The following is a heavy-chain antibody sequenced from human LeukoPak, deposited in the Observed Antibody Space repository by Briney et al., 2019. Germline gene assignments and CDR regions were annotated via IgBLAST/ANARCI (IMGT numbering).Heavy chain of an antibody. J-gene: IGHJ4*02. CDR1: GFTFSHYA. CDR3: TRSLNYFTSGTSRRDFDS. V-gene: IGHV3-23*01. D-gene: IGHD3-10*01. Sequence: GGSLRLSCTASGFTFSHYAMIWVRQTPGKGLEWVSAINDGDDGPYYAGSVKGRFTISRDNSKNTLFLQMNNLRAEDTALYYCTRSLNYFTSGTSRRDFDSWGQGTLVTVSS. CDR2: INDGDDGP.